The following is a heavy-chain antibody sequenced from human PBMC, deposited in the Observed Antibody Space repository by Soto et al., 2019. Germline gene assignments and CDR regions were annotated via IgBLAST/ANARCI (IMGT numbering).Heavy chain of an antibody. V-gene: IGHV3-23*01. CDR2: ISESGGST. Sequence: GGALRLSCAASGFSFSDYAMSWVRQAPGKGLEWVSVISESGGSTHYADSVRGRFTVSRDNSKNSLSLRMNSLRDEDTAVYFRAKRSPYSSGWYSPIFDYWGQGALVTVS. D-gene: IGHD6-13*01. J-gene: IGHJ4*02. CDR3: AKRSPYSSGWYSPIFDY. CDR1: GFSFSDYA.